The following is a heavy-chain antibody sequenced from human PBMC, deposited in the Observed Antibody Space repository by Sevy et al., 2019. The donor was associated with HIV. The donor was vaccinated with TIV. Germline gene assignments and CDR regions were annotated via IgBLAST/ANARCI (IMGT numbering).Heavy chain of an antibody. J-gene: IGHJ6*02. CDR1: GFTFSNYW. CDR3: ARGGPLVDAALIPWGMDV. V-gene: IGHV3-7*01. D-gene: IGHD5-18*01. CDR2: IKQGGNEK. Sequence: GGSLRLSCAASGFTFSNYWMNWVRQAPGKGLEWVANIKQGGNEKYYVDSVKGRFTLSRDNAKNSVSLQMNSLRAEDTAVYYCARGGPLVDAALIPWGMDVWDQGTTVTVSS.